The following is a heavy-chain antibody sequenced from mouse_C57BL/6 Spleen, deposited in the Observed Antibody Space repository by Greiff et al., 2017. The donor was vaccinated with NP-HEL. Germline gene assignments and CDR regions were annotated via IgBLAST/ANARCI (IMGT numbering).Heavy chain of an antibody. V-gene: IGHV1-4*01. CDR3: ARSTRVDLDN. Sequence: VQLQQSGADLARPGASVKMSCKASGYTFTSYTMHWVKQRPGQGLEWIGYINPSSGYTKYNQKFKDKATLTADNSSSTAYMQLSSLTSEDSAVYYCARSTRVDLDNWGQGTTLTVSS. J-gene: IGHJ2*01. CDR1: GYTFTSYT. CDR2: INPSSGYT.